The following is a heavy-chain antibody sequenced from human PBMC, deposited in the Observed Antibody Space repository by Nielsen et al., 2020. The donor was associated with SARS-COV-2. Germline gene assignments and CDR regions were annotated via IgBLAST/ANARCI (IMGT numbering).Heavy chain of an antibody. CDR1: GFTFDDYA. J-gene: IGHJ4*02. CDR2: ISWNSGSI. CDR3: AKLAASYYDSSGDY. D-gene: IGHD3-22*01. V-gene: IGHV3-9*01. Sequence: GGSLRLSCAASGFTFDDYAMRWVRHAPGKGLEWVSGISWNSGSIGYADSVKGRFTISRDNAKNSLYLQMNSLRAEDTALYYCAKLAASYYDSSGDYWGQGTLVTVPS.